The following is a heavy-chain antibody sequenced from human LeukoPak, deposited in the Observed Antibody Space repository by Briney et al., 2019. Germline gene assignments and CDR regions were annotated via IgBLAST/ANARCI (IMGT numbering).Heavy chain of an antibody. CDR3: ARMGDLWFGESSFDY. J-gene: IGHJ4*02. V-gene: IGHV3-7*03. CDR2: IKQDGSER. Sequence: GGSLRLSCAASGFTFSNYYMSCVRRAPGKGLERVANIKQDGSERFYGDSVTGRFTISRDNAKNSLSLQMNSRRAEDTAVYYCARMGDLWFGESSFDYWGQGTLVTVSS. D-gene: IGHD3-10*01. CDR1: GFTFSNYY.